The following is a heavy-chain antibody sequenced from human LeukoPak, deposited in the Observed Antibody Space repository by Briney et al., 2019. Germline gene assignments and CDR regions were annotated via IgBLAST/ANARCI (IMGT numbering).Heavy chain of an antibody. CDR2: IIPIFGTA. CDR1: GGTFSSYA. CDR3: ARDRYGPAAAIEEGY. J-gene: IGHJ4*02. V-gene: IGHV1-69*13. D-gene: IGHD2-2*01. Sequence: ASVKVSCKASGGTFSSYAISWVRQAPGQGLEWMGGIIPIFGTANYAQKFQGRVTITADESTSTAYMELSSLRSEDTAVYYCARDRYGPAAAIEEGYWGQGTLVTVPS.